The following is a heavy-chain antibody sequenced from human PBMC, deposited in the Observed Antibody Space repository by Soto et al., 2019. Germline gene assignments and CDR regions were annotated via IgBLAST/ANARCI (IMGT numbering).Heavy chain of an antibody. D-gene: IGHD4-4*01. Sequence: EVQLLESGGDLVQPGGSLRLSCVASGITFGSRAMSWVRQAPGEGLEWVSSITDSGGDAKYADSVRGRFTISRDNSKNTLYLQMNSLRADDTAVYYCAGSLSMTTVAKIDYWGQGTLVTVSS. J-gene: IGHJ4*02. CDR2: ITDSGGDA. V-gene: IGHV3-23*01. CDR1: GITFGSRA. CDR3: AGSLSMTTVAKIDY.